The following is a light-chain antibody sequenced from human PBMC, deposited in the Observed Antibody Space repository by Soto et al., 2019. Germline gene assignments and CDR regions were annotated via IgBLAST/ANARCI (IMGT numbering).Light chain of an antibody. Sequence: EIILTQSPDTLSLSPGERATLSCRASQTVSSNYLAWCQQRPGQAPRLLIYGASTRAAGIPDRFSGSGSGTDFTLTISSLQSEDFAVYYCQQYNNWPLTFGGGTTVEIK. CDR1: QTVSSN. V-gene: IGKV3D-15*01. CDR3: QQYNNWPLT. J-gene: IGKJ4*01. CDR2: GAS.